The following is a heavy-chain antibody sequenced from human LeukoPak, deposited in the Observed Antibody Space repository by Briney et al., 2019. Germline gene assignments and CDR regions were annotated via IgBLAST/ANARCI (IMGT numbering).Heavy chain of an antibody. D-gene: IGHD3-16*02. CDR3: ASSYYDYVWGSYPYFDY. CDR1: GGSISSSSYY. CDR2: IYYSGST. Sequence: SETLSLTCTVSGGSISSSSYYWGWIRQPPGKGLEWIGSIYYSGSTYYNPSLKSRVTISVDTSKNQFSLKLSSVTAADTAVYYCASSYYDYVWGSYPYFDYWGQGTLVTVSS. V-gene: IGHV4-39*01. J-gene: IGHJ4*02.